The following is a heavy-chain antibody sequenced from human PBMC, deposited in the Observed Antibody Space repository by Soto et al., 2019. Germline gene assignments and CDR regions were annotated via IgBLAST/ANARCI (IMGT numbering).Heavy chain of an antibody. CDR1: GFNFSNYG. J-gene: IGHJ5*02. V-gene: IGHV3-30*18. CDR3: AKQMDEGGLDDP. CDR2: ISNDGRSK. D-gene: IGHD4-17*01. Sequence: QVQLMESGGGVVQPGRSLRLSCVASGFNFSNYGMHWVRQAPGSGLQWVRQLTGKGVEWVAVISNDGRSKYYADSSKGRFTIATDNSKDTLYLQIDNLRDEDTALYYCAKQMDEGGLDDPWGQGTLVTASS.